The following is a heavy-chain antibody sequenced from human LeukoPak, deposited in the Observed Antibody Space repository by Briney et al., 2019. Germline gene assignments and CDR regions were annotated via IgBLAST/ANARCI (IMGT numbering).Heavy chain of an antibody. D-gene: IGHD4-17*01. CDR3: ARDGTTVSPAV. Sequence: SETLSLTCTVSGGSISSSSYYWGWIRQPPGKGLEWIGCIYYSGSTYYNPSLKSRVTISVDTSKNQLSLNLSSVTAADTAVYYCARDGTTVSPAVWGKGTTVTVSS. J-gene: IGHJ6*04. CDR2: IYYSGST. V-gene: IGHV4-39*07. CDR1: GGSISSSSYY.